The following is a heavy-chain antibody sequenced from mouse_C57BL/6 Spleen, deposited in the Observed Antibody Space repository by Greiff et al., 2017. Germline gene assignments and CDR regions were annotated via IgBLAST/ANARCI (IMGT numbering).Heavy chain of an antibody. CDR1: GYTFTSYN. CDR2: IYPGNGDT. D-gene: IGHD1-3*01. J-gene: IGHJ2*01. Sequence: QVQLQQSGAELVRPGASVKMSCKASGYTFTSYNMHWVKQTPRQGLEWIGAIYPGNGDTYSNQKFKGKATLTVDKSCSTAYMQLSGLTSENTAVEFCAKWGGNEYYFDYWGQGTKLTVSS. V-gene: IGHV1-12*01. CDR3: AKWGGNEYYFDY.